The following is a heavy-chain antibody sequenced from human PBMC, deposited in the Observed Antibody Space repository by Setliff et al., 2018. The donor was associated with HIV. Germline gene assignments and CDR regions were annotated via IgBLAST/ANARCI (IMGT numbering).Heavy chain of an antibody. V-gene: IGHV3-23*01. Sequence: GGSLRLSCAASGFTFSSYSMNWVRQAPGKGLEWVSAISSGGEIMFYADSVKGRFTISRDNSKNTLYLQMNSLRAEDTAVYYCARATLGVCSGGSCFGGMDVWGQGTTVTVSS. CDR2: ISSGGEIM. CDR1: GFTFSSYS. J-gene: IGHJ6*02. D-gene: IGHD2-15*01. CDR3: ARATLGVCSGGSCFGGMDV.